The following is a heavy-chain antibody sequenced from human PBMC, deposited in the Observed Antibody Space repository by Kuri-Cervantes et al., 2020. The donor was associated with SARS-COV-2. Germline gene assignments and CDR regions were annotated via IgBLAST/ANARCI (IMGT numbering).Heavy chain of an antibody. D-gene: IGHD3-3*01. J-gene: IGHJ3*02. CDR3: ARISSGSVLRFLEWSAEDAFDI. Sequence: SVKVSCKASGYTFTSYYMHWVRQAPGQGLEWMGIINPSGGSTSYAQKIQGRVTMTRDTSISTAYMELSRLRSDDTAVYYCARISSGSVLRFLEWSAEDAFDIWGQGTMVTVSS. CDR2: INPSGGST. CDR1: GYTFTSYY. V-gene: IGHV1-46*01.